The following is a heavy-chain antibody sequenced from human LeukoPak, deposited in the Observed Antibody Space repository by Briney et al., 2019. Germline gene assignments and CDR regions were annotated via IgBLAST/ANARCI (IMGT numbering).Heavy chain of an antibody. CDR1: GYTLTELS. Sequence: ASVKVSCKVSGYTLTELSMHWVRQAPGKGLEWMGGFDPEDGETIYAQEFQGRVTMTEDTSTDTAYMELSSLRSEDTAVYYCATDPLAAAALFAFDYWGQGTLVTVSS. D-gene: IGHD6-13*01. J-gene: IGHJ4*02. CDR3: ATDPLAAAALFAFDY. CDR2: FDPEDGET. V-gene: IGHV1-24*01.